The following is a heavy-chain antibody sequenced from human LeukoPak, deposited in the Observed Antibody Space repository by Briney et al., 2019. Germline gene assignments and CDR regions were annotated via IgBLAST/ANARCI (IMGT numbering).Heavy chain of an antibody. CDR1: GYTFTSYY. V-gene: IGHV1-46*01. D-gene: IGHD1-26*01. J-gene: IGHJ3*02. CDR2: INPSGGST. CDR3: ARGSEWELQSPDAFDI. Sequence: ASVKVSCKASGYTFTSYYMHWVRQAPGQGLEWMGIINPSGGSTSYAQKFQGRVTMTRDTSISTAYMELSRLRSDDTAVYYCARGSEWELQSPDAFDIWGQGTMVTVSS.